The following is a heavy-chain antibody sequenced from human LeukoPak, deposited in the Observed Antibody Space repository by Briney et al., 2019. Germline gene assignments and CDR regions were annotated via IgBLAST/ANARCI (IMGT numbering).Heavy chain of an antibody. V-gene: IGHV3-23*01. Sequence: GGSLRLSCAASGFTFSSYAMSWVRQAPGKGLEWVSAISGSGGSTYYADSVKGRFTISRDNSKNTLYLQMNSLRAEDTAVYYCARGYCSGSSCYRNYIDYWGQGTLVTVSS. CDR2: ISGSGGST. CDR1: GFTFSSYA. D-gene: IGHD2-15*01. J-gene: IGHJ4*02. CDR3: ARGYCSGSSCYRNYIDY.